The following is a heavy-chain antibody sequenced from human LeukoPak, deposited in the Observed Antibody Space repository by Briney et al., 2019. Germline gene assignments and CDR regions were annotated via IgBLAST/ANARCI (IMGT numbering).Heavy chain of an antibody. D-gene: IGHD2-15*01. CDR1: GGTFSSYA. Sequence: ASVKVSCKASGGTFSSYAISWVRQAPGQGLEWMGRIIPILGIANYAQKFQGRVTITADKSTSTAYMELSSLRSEDTAVYYCAREEENRLLLPWGQEPWSPSPQ. V-gene: IGHV1-69*04. CDR2: IIPILGIA. J-gene: IGHJ5*02. CDR3: AREEENRLLLP.